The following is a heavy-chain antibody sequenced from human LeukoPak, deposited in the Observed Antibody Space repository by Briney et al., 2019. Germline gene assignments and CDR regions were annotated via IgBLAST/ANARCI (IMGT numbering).Heavy chain of an antibody. CDR2: MNPGSGDT. Sequence: EASVTVSCKASGYTFTTHDLTWVRQATGQGLEWMGWMNPGSGDTAYAQKFQGRVTMTRDTSMSTAYMELNSLGSEDTAIYYCARGLGDYNTDWFPVSGYWGQGTPVTVSS. CDR1: GYTFTTHD. J-gene: IGHJ4*02. D-gene: IGHD3-9*01. V-gene: IGHV1-8*01. CDR3: ARGLGDYNTDWFPVSGY.